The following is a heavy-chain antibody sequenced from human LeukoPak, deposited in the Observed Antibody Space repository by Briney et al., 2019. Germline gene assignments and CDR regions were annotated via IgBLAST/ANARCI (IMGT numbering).Heavy chain of an antibody. V-gene: IGHV1-8*01. J-gene: IGHJ4*02. CDR1: GYTFTTYS. Sequence: GASVKVSCRASGYTFTTYSINWVRQATGQGLEWMGWMNPNSGGSGPAQKFQGRVTMTWNTPISTAYMEVSSLTSDDTAVYYCAREVRRGNYDYWGQGTLVTVTP. CDR2: MNPNSGGS. D-gene: IGHD3-16*01. CDR3: AREVRRGNYDY.